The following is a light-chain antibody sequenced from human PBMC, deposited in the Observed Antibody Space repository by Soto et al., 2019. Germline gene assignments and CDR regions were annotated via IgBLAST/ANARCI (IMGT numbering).Light chain of an antibody. Sequence: QSALTQPASMSGSPGQSITISCTGTSSDIGDYHYVSWYQQHPGKVPKLIIYEVSNRPSGVSNRFSGSKSGNTASLTNSGLQAEDEADYHCSSYTSSSTLVFGGGTKLTVL. J-gene: IGLJ3*02. CDR1: SSDIGDYHY. CDR2: EVS. CDR3: SSYTSSSTLV. V-gene: IGLV2-14*01.